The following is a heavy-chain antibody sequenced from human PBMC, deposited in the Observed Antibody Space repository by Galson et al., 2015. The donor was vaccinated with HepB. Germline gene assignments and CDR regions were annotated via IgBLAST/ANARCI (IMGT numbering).Heavy chain of an antibody. CDR3: TRVADADYGDHSYFDY. J-gene: IGHJ4*02. V-gene: IGHV3-21*05. CDR2: ISSSAVYT. CDR1: GITFSTYS. D-gene: IGHD4-17*01. Sequence: SLRLSCAASGITFSTYSMNWVRQAPGKGLEWISYISSSAVYTNYADSVKGRFTISRDNARNSLFLQINSLRAEDTAVYYCTRVADADYGDHSYFDYWGQGTLVTVSS.